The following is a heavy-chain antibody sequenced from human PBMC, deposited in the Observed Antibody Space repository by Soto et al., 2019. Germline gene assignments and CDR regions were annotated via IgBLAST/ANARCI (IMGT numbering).Heavy chain of an antibody. CDR3: ARRWGYCSGGSCYLSWFDP. V-gene: IGHV4-59*08. CDR2: IYYSGST. J-gene: IGHJ5*02. Sequence: SETLSLTCTVSGGSISSYYWSWIRQPPGKGLEWIGYIYYSGSTNYNPSLKSRVTISVDTSKNQFSLKLSSVTAADTAVYYCARRWGYCSGGSCYLSWFDPWGQGTLVTVSS. CDR1: GGSISSYY. D-gene: IGHD2-15*01.